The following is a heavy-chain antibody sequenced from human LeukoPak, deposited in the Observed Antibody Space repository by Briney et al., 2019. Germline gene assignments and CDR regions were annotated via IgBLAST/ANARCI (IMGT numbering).Heavy chain of an antibody. V-gene: IGHV4-59*08. D-gene: IGHD3-22*01. CDR2: IYYSGST. CDR1: GGSLSSYY. Sequence: PSETLSLTCTVSGGSLSSYYWSWIRQPPGKGLEWIGYIYYSGSTNYNPSLKSRVTISVDTSKNQFSLKLSSVTAADTAVYYCARGGYPYYYYGMDVWGQGTTVTVSS. CDR3: ARGGYPYYYYGMDV. J-gene: IGHJ6*02.